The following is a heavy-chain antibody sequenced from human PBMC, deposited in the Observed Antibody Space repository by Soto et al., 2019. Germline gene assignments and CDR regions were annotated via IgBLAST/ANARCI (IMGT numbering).Heavy chain of an antibody. CDR3: ARARLSRSWWFDP. J-gene: IGHJ5*02. V-gene: IGHV4-59*01. D-gene: IGHD3-10*01. CDR2: IYYSGIT. Sequence: QVQLQESGPGLVKPSETLSLTCTVSGGSISSYYWSWIRQPPGKGLEWIGYIYYSGITNYNPSLKSRVTISVDTSKNQFSLKLSSVTAADTAVYYCARARLSRSWWFDPWGQGPLVTVSS. CDR1: GGSISSYY.